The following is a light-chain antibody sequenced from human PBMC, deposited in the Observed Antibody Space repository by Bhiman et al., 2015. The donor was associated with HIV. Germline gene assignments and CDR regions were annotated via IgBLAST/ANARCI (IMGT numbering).Light chain of an antibody. CDR1: SSNIGAGYD. CDR3: QSYDNSLHGAV. J-gene: IGLJ2*01. V-gene: IGLV1-40*01. CDR2: GNS. Sequence: QSVLTQPPSVSGAPGQRVTISCTGNSSNIGAGYDVHWYQQIPGTAPKLLIYGNSNRPSGVPDRFSGSKAGSSASLTITGLQSEDEADYYCQSYDNSLHGAVFGGGTRLTVL.